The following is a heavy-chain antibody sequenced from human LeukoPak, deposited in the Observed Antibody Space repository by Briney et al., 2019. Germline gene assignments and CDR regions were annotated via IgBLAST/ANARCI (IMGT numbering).Heavy chain of an antibody. CDR2: INHSGST. V-gene: IGHV4-34*01. J-gene: IGHJ4*02. CDR3: ARVPLRFLEWLPEYFDY. CDR1: GGSFSGYY. D-gene: IGHD3-3*01. Sequence: SETLSLTCAVYGGSFSGYYWSWIRQPPGKGLEWIGEINHSGSTNYNPSLKSRVTMSVDTSKNQFSLKLSSVTAADTAVYYCARVPLRFLEWLPEYFDYWGQGTLVTVSS.